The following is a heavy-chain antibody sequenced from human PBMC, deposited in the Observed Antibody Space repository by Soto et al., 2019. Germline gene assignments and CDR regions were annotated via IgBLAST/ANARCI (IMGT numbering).Heavy chain of an antibody. CDR2: ILPIFGTA. D-gene: IGHD4-17*01. CDR3: AGGHEYGGNSDAFDI. Sequence: QVQLVQSGAEVKKPGTSVKVSCKASGGTFSTSSINWVRQAPGQRPEWMGNILPIFGTADYAHKFQDRVTLTADKSTKTAYMEMRSLLADDTAGYYCAGGHEYGGNSDAFDIWGQGTVVTVSS. V-gene: IGHV1-69*14. CDR1: GGTFSTSS. J-gene: IGHJ3*02.